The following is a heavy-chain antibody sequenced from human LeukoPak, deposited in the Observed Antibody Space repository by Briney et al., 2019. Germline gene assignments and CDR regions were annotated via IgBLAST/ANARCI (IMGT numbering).Heavy chain of an antibody. Sequence: QPGGSLRLSCAASRVTLSDHHMDWVRQAPGKGLEWVGRTRDKARGYTTEYAASVKGRFTISRDDSKTLVYLQMNSLRTEDTAVYFCARDGAEGDNSAFDMWGQGTVVTVSS. V-gene: IGHV3-72*01. J-gene: IGHJ3*02. CDR2: TRDKARGYTT. D-gene: IGHD3-22*01. CDR1: RVTLSDHH. CDR3: ARDGAEGDNSAFDM.